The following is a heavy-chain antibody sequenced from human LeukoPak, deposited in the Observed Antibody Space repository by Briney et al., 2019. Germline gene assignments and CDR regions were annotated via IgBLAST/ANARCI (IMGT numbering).Heavy chain of an antibody. Sequence: GGSLRLSCAASGFTFSSYGMYWVRQAPGKGLEWVAVISYDGSNKYYADSVKGRFTISRDNSKNTLYLQMNSLRADDTAVYYCARGGPYYDFWSGYYHDAFDIWGQGTMVTVSS. V-gene: IGHV3-30*03. J-gene: IGHJ3*02. CDR2: ISYDGSNK. D-gene: IGHD3-3*01. CDR1: GFTFSSYG. CDR3: ARGGPYYDFWSGYYHDAFDI.